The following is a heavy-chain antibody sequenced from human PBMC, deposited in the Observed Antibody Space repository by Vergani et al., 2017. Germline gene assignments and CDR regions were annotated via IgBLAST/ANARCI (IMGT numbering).Heavy chain of an antibody. CDR3: ATGAGPVDI. CDR1: GAPISYWC. D-gene: IGHD7-27*01. J-gene: IGHJ4*02. V-gene: IGHV4-4*07. Sequence: QVQMQESGPGLVKTSETLSLTCSASGAPISYWCWSWLRQPAGKGLEWIGRLCPRGSTNYKPSLKSGVTMSIDTSKNQFSLKQTSVTAADTAVYYCATGAGPVDIWGQGTLVTVSS. CDR2: LCPRGST.